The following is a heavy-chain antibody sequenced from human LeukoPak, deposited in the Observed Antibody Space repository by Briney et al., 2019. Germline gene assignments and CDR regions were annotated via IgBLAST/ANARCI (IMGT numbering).Heavy chain of an antibody. Sequence: GGSLRLSCAASGFTFSSHWMSWVRQAPGKGPEWVANIKQDGTEIYYVDSVKGRFTISRDNAKNSLYLQMNSLRAEDTAVYYCAKGQFDHFGDTIHFDFWGQGTLVTVSS. V-gene: IGHV3-7*03. CDR1: GFTFSSHW. CDR3: AKGQFDHFGDTIHFDF. D-gene: IGHD4-17*01. J-gene: IGHJ4*02. CDR2: IKQDGTEI.